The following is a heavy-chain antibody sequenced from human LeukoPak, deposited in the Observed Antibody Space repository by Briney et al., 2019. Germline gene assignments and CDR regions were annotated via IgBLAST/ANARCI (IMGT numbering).Heavy chain of an antibody. CDR3: ARPHCSSTSCYGYGMDV. CDR2: ISSRSGYI. J-gene: IGHJ6*02. CDR1: GFSFSTYS. Sequence: GGSLRLSCAASGFSFSTYSMNWVRQAPGKGLEWVSSISSRSGYIYYADSVKGRFTISRDNAKNSLYLQMDSLGAEDTAVYYCARPHCSSTSCYGYGMDVWGQGTTVTVSS. D-gene: IGHD2-2*01. V-gene: IGHV3-21*01.